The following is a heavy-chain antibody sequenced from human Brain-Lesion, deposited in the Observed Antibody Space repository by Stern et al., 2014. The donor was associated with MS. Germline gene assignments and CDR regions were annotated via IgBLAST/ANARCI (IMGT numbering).Heavy chain of an antibody. CDR1: GYIFTGYY. Sequence: SGAEVKKPGASVKVSCKTSGYIFTGYYIHWVRQAPGQRLEWMAWINTNTGGTKYAQKFQGRVTISRDTSISTAYVELSSLTSDDTAVYYCARDQRGITIFGVVTDYYYLGMDVWGQGTTVTVSS. CDR2: INTNTGGT. D-gene: IGHD3-3*01. CDR3: ARDQRGITIFGVVTDYYYLGMDV. V-gene: IGHV1-2*02. J-gene: IGHJ6*02.